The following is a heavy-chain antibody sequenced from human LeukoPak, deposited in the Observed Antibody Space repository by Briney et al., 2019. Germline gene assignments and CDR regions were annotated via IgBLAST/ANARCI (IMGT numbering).Heavy chain of an antibody. J-gene: IGHJ4*02. CDR1: GGSFSGYY. CDR2: INHSGST. D-gene: IGHD3-9*01. Sequence: SETLSLTCAVYGGSFSGYYWSWIRQPPGKGLEWIGEINHSGSTNYNPSLKSRVTISVDTSKNQFPLKLSSVTAADTAVYYCARVDVLRYFDWLGNFDYWGQGTLVTVSS. V-gene: IGHV4-34*01. CDR3: ARVDVLRYFDWLGNFDY.